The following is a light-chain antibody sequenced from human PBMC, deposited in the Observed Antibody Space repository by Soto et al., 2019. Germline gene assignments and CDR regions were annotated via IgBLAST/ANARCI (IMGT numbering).Light chain of an antibody. CDR3: QQYGSSRWT. CDR2: GAS. V-gene: IGKV3-20*01. J-gene: IGKJ1*01. CDR1: QSVSSSY. Sequence: EIVLTQSPGTLSLSPGERATLSCRASQSVSSSYLAWYQQKPGQAPRLLIYGASSRATGIPDRFSGSGSGTDSTLTISRLEPEDFAVYYCQQYGSSRWTFGQGTKGDIK.